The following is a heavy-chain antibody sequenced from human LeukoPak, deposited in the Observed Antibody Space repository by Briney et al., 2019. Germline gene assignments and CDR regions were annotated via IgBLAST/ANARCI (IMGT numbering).Heavy chain of an antibody. CDR1: GFTVISNY. Sequence: PGGSLRLSCAASGFTVISNYINWVRQAPGKGLEWVSVIYSDGRTYYADSVKGRFTISRDSSKNTLYLQMNSLKTEDTAVYYCTRYNVGFESWGQGTLVTVSS. D-gene: IGHD1-1*01. J-gene: IGHJ4*02. CDR2: IYSDGRT. CDR3: TRYNVGFES. V-gene: IGHV3-53*01.